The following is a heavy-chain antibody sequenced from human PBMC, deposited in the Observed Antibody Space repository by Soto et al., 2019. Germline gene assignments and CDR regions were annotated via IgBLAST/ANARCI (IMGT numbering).Heavy chain of an antibody. J-gene: IGHJ5*02. Sequence: QVQLQESGPGLVKPSETLSLTCTVSGGFVSSASYFWSWIRQPPGKEMEFIAYVYYTGTTKYSPSLKSRASISLDTSKNQFSLNLSSVTTAETAIYYCARMRFGEVLYWFDPWGQGILVTVS. D-gene: IGHD3-3*01. CDR1: GGFVSSASYF. CDR2: VYYTGTT. CDR3: ARMRFGEVLYWFDP. V-gene: IGHV4-61*01.